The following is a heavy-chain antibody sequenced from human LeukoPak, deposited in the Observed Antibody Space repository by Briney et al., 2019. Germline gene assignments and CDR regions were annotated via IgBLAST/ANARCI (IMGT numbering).Heavy chain of an antibody. CDR3: ARGHSSSANYGMDV. Sequence: SETLSLTCAVYGGSFSGYYWSWIRQPPGKGLEWIGEINHSGSTNYNPSLKSRVTISVDTSKNQFSLKLSSVTAADTAVYYCARGHSSSANYGMDVWGQGTTVTVSS. CDR2: INHSGST. J-gene: IGHJ6*02. V-gene: IGHV4-34*01. D-gene: IGHD6-13*01. CDR1: GGSFSGYY.